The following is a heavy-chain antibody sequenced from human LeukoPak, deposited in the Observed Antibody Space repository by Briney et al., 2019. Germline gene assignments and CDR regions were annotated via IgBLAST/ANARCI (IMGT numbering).Heavy chain of an antibody. CDR3: AKDLGIVVVAASSFDY. D-gene: IGHD2-15*01. J-gene: IGHJ4*02. V-gene: IGHV3-23*01. CDR1: GFTFSSYA. Sequence: GGSLRLSCAASGFTFSSYAMSWVRQAPGKGLEWVSAISGSGGSTYYADSVKGRFTISRDNSKNTLYMQMNSLRAEDTAVYYCAKDLGIVVVAASSFDYWGQGTLVTVSS. CDR2: ISGSGGST.